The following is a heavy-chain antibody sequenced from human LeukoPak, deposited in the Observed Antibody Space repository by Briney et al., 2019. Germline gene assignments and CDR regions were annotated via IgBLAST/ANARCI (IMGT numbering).Heavy chain of an antibody. CDR3: ERGVAAGV. J-gene: IGHJ4*02. CDR2: IYTSGST. D-gene: IGHD6-13*01. V-gene: IGHV4-4*07. CDR1: GFSISSYY. Sequence: PSETLSLTCTVSGFSISSYYWNWIRQPAGKGLEWIGRIYTSGSTNYNPSLKSRVTMSVDSSKNQFSLKLSSVAAAASAVYYCERGVAAGVWGQGTLVTVSS.